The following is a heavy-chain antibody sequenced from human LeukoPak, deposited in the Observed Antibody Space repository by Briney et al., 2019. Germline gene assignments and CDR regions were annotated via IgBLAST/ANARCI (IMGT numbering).Heavy chain of an antibody. J-gene: IGHJ4*02. CDR2: ISSSSSYI. V-gene: IGHV3-21*01. Sequence: GGSLRLSCAASGFTFSSYSMNWVRQAPGEGLEWVSSISSSSSYIYYADSVKGRFTISRDNAKNSLYLQMNSLRAEDTAVYYCARGGHSSSWSGYWGQGTLVTVSS. CDR3: ARGGHSSSWSGY. D-gene: IGHD6-13*01. CDR1: GFTFSSYS.